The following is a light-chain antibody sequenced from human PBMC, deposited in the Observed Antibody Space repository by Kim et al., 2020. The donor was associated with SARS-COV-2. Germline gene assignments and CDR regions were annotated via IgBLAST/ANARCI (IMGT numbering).Light chain of an antibody. CDR3: QSVDSSNTYRV. Sequence: SYELTQPPSVSVAPGQTARITCAGDALGSKYAYWFQQRPGQAPVLVISYDTDRPSGIPERFSGSTSGTTATLTISGVQAEDEGDYYCQSVDSSNTYRVFGGGTKLTVL. CDR1: ALGSKY. V-gene: IGLV3-25*03. J-gene: IGLJ3*02. CDR2: YDT.